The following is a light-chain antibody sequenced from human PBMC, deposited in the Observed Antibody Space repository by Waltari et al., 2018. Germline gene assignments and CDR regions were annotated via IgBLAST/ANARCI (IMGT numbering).Light chain of an antibody. CDR1: SSYVGFYNY. V-gene: IGLV2-14*01. CDR3: NSYAGSSSWV. Sequence: QSALTQPASVSGSPGQSITISCPGTSSYVGFYNYVSWYQQHPGKAPKLMIYDVSERPSGVSNRFSGSKSGNTASLTISGLQADDEADYYCNSYAGSSSWVFGGGTKLTVL. CDR2: DVS. J-gene: IGLJ3*02.